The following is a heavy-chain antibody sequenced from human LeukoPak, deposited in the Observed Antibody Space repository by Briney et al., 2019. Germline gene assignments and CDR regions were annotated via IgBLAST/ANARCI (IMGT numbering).Heavy chain of an antibody. CDR1: GGSISSYY. Sequence: SETLSLTCTASGGSISSYYWSWIRQPPGKELEWIGYIYYSGRTYYNPSLKSRVTISVDTSKNQFTLSLSSVTAADTAVYYCARTISDSSGYYYSDYWGQGTLVTVSS. J-gene: IGHJ4*02. D-gene: IGHD3-22*01. CDR2: IYYSGRT. CDR3: ARTISDSSGYYYSDY. V-gene: IGHV4-59*08.